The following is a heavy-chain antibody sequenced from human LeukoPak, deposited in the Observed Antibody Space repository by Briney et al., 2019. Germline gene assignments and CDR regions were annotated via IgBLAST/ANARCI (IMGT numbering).Heavy chain of an antibody. Sequence: PSETLSLTCAVYGGSFSGYYWSWIRQPPGKGLEWIGEINHSGSTNYNPSLKSRVTISVDTSKNQFSLKLSSVTAADTAVYYCARDSVVPGTGMDVWGQGTTVTVSS. J-gene: IGHJ6*02. V-gene: IGHV4-34*01. CDR2: INHSGST. CDR3: ARDSVVPGTGMDV. D-gene: IGHD2-2*01. CDR1: GGSFSGYY.